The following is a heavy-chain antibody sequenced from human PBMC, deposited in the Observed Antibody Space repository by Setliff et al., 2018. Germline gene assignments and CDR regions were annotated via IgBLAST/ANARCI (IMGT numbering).Heavy chain of an antibody. D-gene: IGHD6-6*01. J-gene: IGHJ4*02. V-gene: IGHV4-34*01. CDR3: ARGSRIAGRAIDY. CDR1: GGSFSGYY. Sequence: ASETLSLTCAVYGGSFSGYYWSWIRQPPGKGLEWIGEINHSGTTNYNPSLKSRVTISVDTSKNQFSLKLSSVTAADTAFYYCARGSRIAGRAIDYWGQGTLVTVSS. CDR2: INHSGTT.